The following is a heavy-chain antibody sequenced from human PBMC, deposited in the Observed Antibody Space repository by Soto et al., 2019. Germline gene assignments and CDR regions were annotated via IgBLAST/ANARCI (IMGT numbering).Heavy chain of an antibody. CDR1: GFTFSSYS. Sequence: PGGSLRLSCAASGFTFSSYSMNWVRQAPGKGLEWVSSISSSSSYIYYADSVKGRFTISRDNAKNSLYLQMNSLRAEDTAVYYCARDLRPLGGGDYYYGMDVWGQGTTVTVSS. J-gene: IGHJ6*02. CDR2: ISSSSSYI. D-gene: IGHD3-16*01. V-gene: IGHV3-21*01. CDR3: ARDLRPLGGGDYYYGMDV.